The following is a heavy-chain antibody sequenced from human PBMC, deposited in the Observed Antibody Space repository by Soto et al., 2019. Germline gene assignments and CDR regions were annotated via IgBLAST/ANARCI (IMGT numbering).Heavy chain of an antibody. CDR1: GYSFTSYW. Sequence: PGESLKISCKGSGYSFTSYWIGWVRQMPGKGLEWMGIIYPGDSNTRYSPSLQGQVTISVDKSISTAYLQWSSLKASDTAMYYCARPRIAVAGWEVYEWFDHWGQGTLVTVSS. J-gene: IGHJ5*02. D-gene: IGHD6-19*01. V-gene: IGHV5-51*01. CDR2: IYPGDSNT. CDR3: ARPRIAVAGWEVYEWFDH.